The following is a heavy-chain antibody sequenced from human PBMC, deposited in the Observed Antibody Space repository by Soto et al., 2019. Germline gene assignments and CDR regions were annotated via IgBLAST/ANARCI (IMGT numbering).Heavy chain of an antibody. CDR3: ARRGPYSSSWYYYYFYMDV. CDR2: ISSSGSTI. V-gene: IGHV3-11*01. J-gene: IGHJ6*03. D-gene: IGHD6-13*01. Sequence: QVQLVESGGGLVKPGGSLRLSCAASGFTFSDYYMSWIRQAPGKGLEWVSYISSSGSTIYYADSVKGRFTISRDNAKNSLYLQMTSLRAEDTAVYCCARRGPYSSSWYYYYFYMDVWGKGTTVTVSS. CDR1: GFTFSDYY.